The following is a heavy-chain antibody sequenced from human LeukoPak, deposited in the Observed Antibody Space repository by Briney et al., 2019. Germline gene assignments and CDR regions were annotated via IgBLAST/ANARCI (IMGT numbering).Heavy chain of an antibody. V-gene: IGHV3-23*01. CDR1: GFTFSSNA. D-gene: IGHD3-9*01. J-gene: IGHJ3*02. Sequence: GGSLRLSCAASGFTFSSNAMSWVRQAPGKGLEWVSGISGSGGRTYYADSVKGRFTISRDNSKNTLYLQMNSLRAEDTAVYYCARGFLEFDWLGAFDIWGQGTMVTVSS. CDR2: ISGSGGRT. CDR3: ARGFLEFDWLGAFDI.